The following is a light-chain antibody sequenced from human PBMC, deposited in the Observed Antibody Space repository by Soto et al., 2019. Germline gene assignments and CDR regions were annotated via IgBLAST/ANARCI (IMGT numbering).Light chain of an antibody. V-gene: IGLV2-14*01. J-gene: IGLJ1*01. CDR2: DVS. CDR1: SSDVGGYNY. CDR3: SSYTSSSSLYV. Sequence: SALTQPASVSGSPGQSITISCTGTSSDVGGYNYVSWYQQHPGKAPKLMIYDVSNRPSGVSNRFSGSKSGNTASLTISGLQAEDEADYYCSSYTSSSSLYVLGTDTEVTVL.